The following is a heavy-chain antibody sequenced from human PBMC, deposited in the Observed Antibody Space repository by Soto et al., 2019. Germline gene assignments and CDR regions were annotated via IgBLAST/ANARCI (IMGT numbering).Heavy chain of an antibody. CDR3: AKGPRIGIAVAGVFDY. Sequence: EVQLLESGGGLVQPGGSLRLSCAASGFTFSTYAMSWVRQAPGKGLEWVSAISGSGGSTYYADSVKGRFTISRDNSKNTLYLQMNSLSAEDTAVYYCAKGPRIGIAVAGVFDYWGQGTLVTVSS. V-gene: IGHV3-23*01. J-gene: IGHJ4*02. D-gene: IGHD6-19*01. CDR1: GFTFSTYA. CDR2: ISGSGGST.